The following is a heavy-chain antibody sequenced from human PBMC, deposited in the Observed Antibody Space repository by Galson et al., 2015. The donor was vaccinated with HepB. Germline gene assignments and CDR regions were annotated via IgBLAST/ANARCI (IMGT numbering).Heavy chain of an antibody. Sequence: SLRLSCAASGFTFSSYAMHWVRQAPGKGLEWVAVISYDGSNKYYADSVKGRFTISRDNSKNTLYLQMNSLRAEDTAVYYCARGRIAARPYYYYYGMDVWGQGTTVTVSS. V-gene: IGHV3-30-3*01. D-gene: IGHD6-6*01. CDR3: ARGRIAARPYYYYYGMDV. J-gene: IGHJ6*02. CDR2: ISYDGSNK. CDR1: GFTFSSYA.